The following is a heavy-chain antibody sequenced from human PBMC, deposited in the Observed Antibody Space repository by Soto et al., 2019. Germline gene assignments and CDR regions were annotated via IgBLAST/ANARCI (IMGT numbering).Heavy chain of an antibody. CDR2: IYYSGST. CDR1: GGSISSYY. J-gene: IGHJ6*02. V-gene: IGHV4-59*01. Sequence: PSETLSLTCTVSGGSISSYYWSWIRQPPGKGLEWIGYIYYSGSTNYNPFLKSRVTISVDTSKNQFSLKLSSVTAADTAVYYCARDRAAAGHYYYYGMDVWGQGTTVTVSS. D-gene: IGHD6-13*01. CDR3: ARDRAAAGHYYYYGMDV.